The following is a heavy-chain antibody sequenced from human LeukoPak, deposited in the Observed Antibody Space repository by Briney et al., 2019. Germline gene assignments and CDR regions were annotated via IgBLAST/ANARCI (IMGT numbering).Heavy chain of an antibody. CDR1: GFTFSSCW. D-gene: IGHD3-10*01. CDR2: IKQDGTEK. J-gene: IGHJ4*02. Sequence: PGGSLRLSCAASGFTFSSCWMNWVRQAPGKGLEWVANIKQDGTEKYFVDSVKGRFTISRDNAKNSLYLQMNSLRAEDTALYYCAKESLYYYGSGSYYQSPGYYFDYWGQGTLVTVSS. CDR3: AKESLYYYGSGSYYQSPGYYFDY. V-gene: IGHV3-7*03.